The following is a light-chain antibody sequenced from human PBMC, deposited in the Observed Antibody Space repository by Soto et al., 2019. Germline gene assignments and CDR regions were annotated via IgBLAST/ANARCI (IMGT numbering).Light chain of an antibody. V-gene: IGKV3-11*01. CDR2: DAS. Sequence: EVVLTQSPATLSLSPGERATLSCRATHSVGSDLAWYQHKPGQAPRLLIYDASNRATAIPARFSGSGSGTDFTLTISSLEPGDFAVYYCQQRNNLVTFGQGTRLEIK. CDR1: HSVGSD. CDR3: QQRNNLVT. J-gene: IGKJ5*01.